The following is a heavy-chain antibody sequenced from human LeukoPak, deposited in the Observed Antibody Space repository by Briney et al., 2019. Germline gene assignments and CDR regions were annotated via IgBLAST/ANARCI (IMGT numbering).Heavy chain of an antibody. CDR2: LYNIGST. CDR3: AQYRNWFDP. Sequence: PSETLSLTCTVSGGSISSFYWSWIRQSPGKGLEWIGYLYNIGSTNYNPSLQSRVTISVDTSKNQFSLKLSSVTAADTAVYYCAQYRNWFDPWGQGTLVTVSS. CDR1: GGSISSFY. D-gene: IGHD2/OR15-2a*01. J-gene: IGHJ5*02. V-gene: IGHV4-59*01.